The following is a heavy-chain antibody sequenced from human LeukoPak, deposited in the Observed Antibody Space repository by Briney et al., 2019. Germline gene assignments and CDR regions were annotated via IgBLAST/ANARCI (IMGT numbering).Heavy chain of an antibody. CDR1: GGSFSGYY. J-gene: IGHJ1*01. Sequence: SETLSLTCAVYGGSFSGYYWSWIRQPPGKGLEWIGEINHSGSTNYNPSLKSRVTISVDTSKNQFSLKLSSVTAADTAVYYCARRKKQWRVGGYFQHWGQGTLVTVSS. CDR3: ARRKKQWRVGGYFQH. CDR2: INHSGST. V-gene: IGHV4-34*01. D-gene: IGHD6-19*01.